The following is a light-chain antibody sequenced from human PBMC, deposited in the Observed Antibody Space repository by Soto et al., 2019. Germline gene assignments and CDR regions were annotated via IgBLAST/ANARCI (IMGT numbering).Light chain of an antibody. CDR2: DVS. V-gene: IGLV2-14*01. Sequence: QSALTQPASVSGSPGQSITISCTGTSSDVGGYNYVSWYQQHPGKAPKFMIYDVSNRHSGVSNRFSGSKSGNTASLTISGLQAEDEADYYCSSYTTSNTRQIVFGTGTKLTVL. CDR1: SSDVGGYNY. CDR3: SSYTTSNTRQIV. J-gene: IGLJ1*01.